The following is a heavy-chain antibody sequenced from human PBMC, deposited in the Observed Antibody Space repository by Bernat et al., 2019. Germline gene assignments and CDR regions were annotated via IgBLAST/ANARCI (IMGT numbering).Heavy chain of an antibody. V-gene: IGHV3-11*06. J-gene: IGHJ3*02. D-gene: IGHD2-2*01. Sequence: QVQLVESGGGLVKPGGSLRLSCAASGFTFSDYYMSWIRQAPGKGLEWVSYIGSSSTYTNYADSVKGRFTISRDNAKNSLYLQMNRLRAEDTAVYYCARDGRYCSSTSCYGDIWGQGTMVSVSS. CDR3: ARDGRYCSSTSCYGDI. CDR2: IGSSSTYT. CDR1: GFTFSDYY.